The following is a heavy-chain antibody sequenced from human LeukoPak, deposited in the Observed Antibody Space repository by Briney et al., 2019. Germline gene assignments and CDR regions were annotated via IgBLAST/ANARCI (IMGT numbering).Heavy chain of an antibody. J-gene: IGHJ5*02. CDR3: AAESITISGVVIT. Sequence: PGGSLRLSCAASGFTLSRYSMNWVRQVPGKGLEWVSYISSSSRTVYYAGSVKGRFTISRDNAKNSLFLQMNSLRAEDTAVYYCAAESITISGVVITWGQGILVTVSS. V-gene: IGHV3-48*01. D-gene: IGHD3-3*01. CDR1: GFTLSRYS. CDR2: ISSSSRTV.